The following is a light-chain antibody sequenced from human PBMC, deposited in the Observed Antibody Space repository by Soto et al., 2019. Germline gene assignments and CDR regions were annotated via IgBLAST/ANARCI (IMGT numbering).Light chain of an antibody. CDR3: QQYNNWHPAYT. CDR2: GAS. V-gene: IGKV3-15*01. Sequence: EIVMTQSPATLSVSPGERATLSCRASQSVSSNLAWYQQKPGQAPWLLIYGASTRATGSPARFSGSGSGTEFTLTISSLQSEDFAVDYCQQYNNWHPAYTFGQGTKLEIK. CDR1: QSVSSN. J-gene: IGKJ2*01.